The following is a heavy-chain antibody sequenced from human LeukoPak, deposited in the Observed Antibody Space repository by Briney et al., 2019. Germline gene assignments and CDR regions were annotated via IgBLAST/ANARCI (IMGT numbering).Heavy chain of an antibody. Sequence: GGSLRLSCAASGFIFSSYGMHWVRQAPGKGLEWVAFIRYDGRNKYYADSVKGRFTISRDNSKNLLYLDMNSLRAEDTAVYYCARGHTAVTRHFDFWGQGTLVTVSS. CDR2: IRYDGRNK. D-gene: IGHD4-17*01. CDR1: GFIFSSYG. V-gene: IGHV3-30*02. J-gene: IGHJ4*02. CDR3: ARGHTAVTRHFDF.